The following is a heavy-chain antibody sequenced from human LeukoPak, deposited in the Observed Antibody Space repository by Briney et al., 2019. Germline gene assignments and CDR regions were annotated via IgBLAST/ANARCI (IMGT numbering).Heavy chain of an antibody. Sequence: GGSLRLSCAASGFTFSSYDMHWVRQATGKGPEWVSAIGTAGDTYYPGSVKGRFTISRESAKNSLYLQMNSLRAGDTAVYYCARDQWLANYYYGMDVWGQGTTVTVSS. D-gene: IGHD6-19*01. V-gene: IGHV3-13*01. CDR3: ARDQWLANYYYGMDV. CDR1: GFTFSSYD. J-gene: IGHJ6*02. CDR2: IGTAGDT.